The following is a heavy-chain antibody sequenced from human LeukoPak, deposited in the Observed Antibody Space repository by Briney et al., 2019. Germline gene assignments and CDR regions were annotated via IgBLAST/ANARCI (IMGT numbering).Heavy chain of an antibody. Sequence: GGSLRLSCAASGFTFSSYSMNWVRQAPGKGLEWVSSISTSSSYIYYADSVKGRFTISRDNARNSLYLQMNSLRAGDTAVYYCARVWNGGYADWGQGTLVTVSS. CDR3: ARVWNGGYAD. V-gene: IGHV3-21*01. CDR2: ISTSSSYI. CDR1: GFTFSSYS. J-gene: IGHJ4*02. D-gene: IGHD5-12*01.